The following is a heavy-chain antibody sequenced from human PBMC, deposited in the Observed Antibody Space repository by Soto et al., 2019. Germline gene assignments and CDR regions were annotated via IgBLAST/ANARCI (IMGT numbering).Heavy chain of an antibody. V-gene: IGHV3-74*01. D-gene: IGHD1-7*01. Sequence: GGSLRLSCAASGFTFSSHWMHWVRQAPGKGLVWVSRINGDGSSTSYADSVKGRFTISRDNAKNMLYLQVNSLRADDTAVYYCAGAPGLSRKRGTPLGGWGQGTLVPVSS. CDR2: INGDGSST. CDR3: AGAPGLSRKRGTPLGG. J-gene: IGHJ4*01. CDR1: GFTFSSHW.